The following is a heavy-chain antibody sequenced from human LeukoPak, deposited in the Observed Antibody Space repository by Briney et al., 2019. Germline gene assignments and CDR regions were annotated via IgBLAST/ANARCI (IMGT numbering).Heavy chain of an antibody. D-gene: IGHD2-8*01. CDR1: GGTFSSYA. Sequence: GASVKVSCKASGGTFSSYAISWVRQAPGQGLEWMGGIIPIFGTANYAQKFQGRVTITADESTSTAYMELSSLRSEDTAVYYCGAVLHYYYYYMDVWGKGTTVTVSS. V-gene: IGHV1-69*13. CDR2: IIPIFGTA. J-gene: IGHJ6*03. CDR3: GAVLHYYYYYMDV.